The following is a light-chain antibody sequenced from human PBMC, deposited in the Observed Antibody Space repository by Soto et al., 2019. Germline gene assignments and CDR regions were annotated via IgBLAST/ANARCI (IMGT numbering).Light chain of an antibody. J-gene: IGKJ5*01. CDR1: QSVSSY. CDR2: DAS. Sequence: EIVLTQSPGTLSLSPGERAPLSCRARQSVSSYLAWYQQKPGQAPRLLIYDASNRATGIPARFSGSGSGTDFTLTISSLEPEDFAVYYCQQRSNWPSITFGQGTRLEIK. V-gene: IGKV3-11*01. CDR3: QQRSNWPSIT.